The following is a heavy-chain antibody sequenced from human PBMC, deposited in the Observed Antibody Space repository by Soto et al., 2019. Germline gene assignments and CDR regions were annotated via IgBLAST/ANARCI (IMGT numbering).Heavy chain of an antibody. CDR2: INQSGST. J-gene: IGHJ6*03. Sequence: SETLSLTCAVYGGSFSGYYWSWIRQPPGKGLEWIGEINQSGSTNYNPYLKSRVTISVDTSKNQFSLKLSSVTAADTAVYYCARSSPSLNYYYYYMDVWGKGTTVTVSS. CDR1: GGSFSGYY. CDR3: ARSSPSLNYYYYYMDV. V-gene: IGHV4-34*01. D-gene: IGHD6-6*01.